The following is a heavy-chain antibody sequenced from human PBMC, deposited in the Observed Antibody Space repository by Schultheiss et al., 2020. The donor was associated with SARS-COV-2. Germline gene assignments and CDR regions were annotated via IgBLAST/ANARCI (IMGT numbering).Heavy chain of an antibody. D-gene: IGHD6-19*01. V-gene: IGHV3-53*01. CDR1: GFTFSSYS. Sequence: GGSLRLSCAASGFTFSSYSMNWVRQAPGKGLEWVSVLYRRGDTYYADSVKGRFSISRDNSKNMLYLQLNSLRAEDTAVYYCARLLYSSGWVDYWGQGTLVTVSS. CDR2: LYRRGDT. CDR3: ARLLYSSGWVDY. J-gene: IGHJ4*02.